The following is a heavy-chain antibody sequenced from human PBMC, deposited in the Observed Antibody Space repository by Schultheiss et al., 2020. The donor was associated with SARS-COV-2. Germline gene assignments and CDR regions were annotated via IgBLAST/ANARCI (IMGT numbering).Heavy chain of an antibody. J-gene: IGHJ6*02. Sequence: SETLSLTCTVSGGSISSYYWSWIRQPPGKGLEWIGYIYYSGSTNYNPSLKSRVTISVDKSKNQFSLKLSSVTAADTAVYYCASTTVTAYYYGMDVWGQGTTVTVSS. CDR1: GGSISSYY. D-gene: IGHD4-17*01. CDR2: IYYSGST. V-gene: IGHV4-59*12. CDR3: ASTTVTAYYYGMDV.